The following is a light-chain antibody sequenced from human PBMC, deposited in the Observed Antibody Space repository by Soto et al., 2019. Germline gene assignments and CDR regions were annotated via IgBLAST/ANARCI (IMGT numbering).Light chain of an antibody. CDR3: ETWDSNPRV. J-gene: IGLJ3*02. V-gene: IGLV4-60*02. Sequence: QSVLTQSSSASASLGSSVKLTCTLSSGHSSYIIAWHQQQPGKAHRYLMKLEGSGSYNKGSGVPDRFSGSSSGADRYLTISNLQFEDEADYYCETWDSNPRVFGGGTKLTVL. CDR1: SGHSSYI. CDR2: LEGSGSY.